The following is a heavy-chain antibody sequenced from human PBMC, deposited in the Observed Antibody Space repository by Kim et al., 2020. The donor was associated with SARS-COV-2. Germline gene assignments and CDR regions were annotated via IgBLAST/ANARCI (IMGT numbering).Heavy chain of an antibody. CDR3: ARVDGYYYDGSGYLPFAF. CDR1: GFTFSNSN. D-gene: IGHD3-22*01. J-gene: IGHJ4*02. CDR2: IISSGRFI. V-gene: IGHV3-21*01. Sequence: GGSLRLSCAASGFTFSNSNMNRVRQAPGKGLEWVASIISSGRFIYYADSVKGRFTISRDNAKNSLYLQMNSLRAEDTAVYYCARVDGYYYDGSGYLPFAFWGQGTLVTVSS.